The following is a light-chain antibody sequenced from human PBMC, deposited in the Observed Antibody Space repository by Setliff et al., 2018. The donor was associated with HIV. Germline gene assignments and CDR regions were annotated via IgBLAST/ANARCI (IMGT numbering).Light chain of an antibody. CDR3: QQRSDWPKT. CDR1: QSVSSY. J-gene: IGKJ1*01. V-gene: IGKV3-11*01. CDR2: DVS. Sequence: EIVLTQSPATLSLSPGERATLSCRASQSVSSYLAWYQHKPGQAPRLLIYDVSKRATGIPARFSGGGSGTDFTLTISSLEPEDFAVYYCQQRSDWPKTFGQGTKVDIK.